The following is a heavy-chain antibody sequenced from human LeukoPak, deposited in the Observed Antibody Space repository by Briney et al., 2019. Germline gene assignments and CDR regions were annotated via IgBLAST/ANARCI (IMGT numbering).Heavy chain of an antibody. CDR2: ISYDGSNK. CDR3: ARGAPPDY. J-gene: IGHJ4*02. Sequence: GRSLRLSCAASGFSFSDYAMYWVRRAPGKGLEWVAVISYDGSNKYYADSVKGRFTISRDNSRTFLYLQMDSLRLEDTAVYYCARGAPPDYWGQGTLVTVSS. CDR1: GFSFSDYA. V-gene: IGHV3-30-3*01.